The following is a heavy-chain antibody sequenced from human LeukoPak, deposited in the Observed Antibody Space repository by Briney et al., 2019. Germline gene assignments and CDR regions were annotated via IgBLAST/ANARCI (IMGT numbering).Heavy chain of an antibody. J-gene: IGHJ4*02. V-gene: IGHV4-59*11. CDR3: ASRPAGSTWYGVFDY. CDR1: GGPIDRHY. D-gene: IGHD6-13*01. CDR2: VFYPGST. Sequence: NPSETLSLTCTVSGGPIDRHYWSWIRQPPGKGLEWIGYVFYPGSTNYNPSLKSRVTMSPDTSRDQFSLRPTSVTAADTAIYYCASRPAGSTWYGVFDYWSQGTLVTVSS.